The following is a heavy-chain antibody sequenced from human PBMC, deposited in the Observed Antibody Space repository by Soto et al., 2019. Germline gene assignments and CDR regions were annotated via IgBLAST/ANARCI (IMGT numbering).Heavy chain of an antibody. D-gene: IGHD3-16*01. CDR1: GYRFTNND. CDR3: ARMATFGSLNWFDP. V-gene: IGHV1-8*01. J-gene: IGHJ5*02. Sequence: ASLKVSCKSSGYRFTNNDVTWVRQATGQGFEWMGWMNPGSGDTGHAQKFQGRVTMTRDISIATAYMELSSLRSDDTAIYYCARMATFGSLNWFDPWGQGTLVTVSS. CDR2: MNPGSGDT.